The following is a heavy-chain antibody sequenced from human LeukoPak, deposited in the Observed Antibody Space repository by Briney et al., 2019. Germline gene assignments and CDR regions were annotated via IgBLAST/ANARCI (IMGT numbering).Heavy chain of an antibody. J-gene: IGHJ6*02. V-gene: IGHV3-23*01. D-gene: IGHD6-19*01. CDR3: AKPDSPKPGWYNYYYGMDV. CDR2: ISGSGGST. Sequence: GGSLRLSCAASGFTFSSYAMSWVRQAPGKGLEWVSAISGSGGSTYYADSVKGRFTISRDNSKNTLYLQMNSLRAEDTAVYYCAKPDSPKPGWYNYYYGMDVWGQGTTVTVPS. CDR1: GFTFSSYA.